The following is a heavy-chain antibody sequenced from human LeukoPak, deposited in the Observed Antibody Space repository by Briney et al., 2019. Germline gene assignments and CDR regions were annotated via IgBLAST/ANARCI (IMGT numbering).Heavy chain of an antibody. V-gene: IGHV1-46*01. CDR2: ISPNNVIK. CDR1: GYTFTSYY. J-gene: IGHJ4*02. Sequence: ASVKVPCKASGYTFTSYYMHWVRQAPGQGLEWMGIISPNNVIKSYAQKLQGRVTMTRDMSTSTVYMERSSLRSEDTAVYYCERTASAGTLGGVDGYWGQGTLVTVSS. CDR3: ERTASAGTLGGVDGY. D-gene: IGHD6-19*01.